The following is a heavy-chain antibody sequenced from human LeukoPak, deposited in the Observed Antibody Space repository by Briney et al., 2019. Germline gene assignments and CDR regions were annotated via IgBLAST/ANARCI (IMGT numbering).Heavy chain of an antibody. D-gene: IGHD4-17*01. CDR1: GFSFTDYP. CDR2: IRTTAEGAKYA. CDR3: AQMTTDLPLDY. V-gene: IGHV3-21*05. Sequence: GGSLRLSCATSGFSFTDYPMNWVRQAPGKGLEWISNIRTTAEGAKYAYYADSVKGRFTISRDNAKNSLYLQMNSLRAEDTAVYYCAQMTTDLPLDYWGQGTLVTVSS. J-gene: IGHJ4*02.